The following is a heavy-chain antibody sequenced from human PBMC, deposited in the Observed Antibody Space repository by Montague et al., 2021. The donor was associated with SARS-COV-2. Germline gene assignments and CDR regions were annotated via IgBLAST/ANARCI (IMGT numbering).Heavy chain of an antibody. D-gene: IGHD5-18*01. J-gene: IGHJ6*02. CDR3: ARDFPTIGSYCMDV. CDR1: GASITIGTYY. V-gene: IGHV4-61*02. Sequence: TLSLTCAVSGASITIGTYYWGWIRQPAGKGLEWIGRIYTSGSTNYNPSLRGRVAISVDTSLNQFSLNLDSVTAADTAVYYCARDFPTIGSYCMDVWGQGATVTVSS. CDR2: IYTSGST.